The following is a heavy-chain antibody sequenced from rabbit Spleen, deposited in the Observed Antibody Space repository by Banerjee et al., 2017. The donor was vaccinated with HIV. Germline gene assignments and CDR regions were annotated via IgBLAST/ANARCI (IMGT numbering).Heavy chain of an antibody. CDR2: IDTGSRDFT. CDR3: ARAGEGGDGYLNL. V-gene: IGHV1S40*01. J-gene: IGHJ4*01. Sequence: QSLEESGGDLVKPGASLTLTCTASGFSFSSDYYMCWVRQAPGKGLEWIACIDTGSRDFTYYASWAKGRFTISKTSSTTVTLQMTSLTVADTATYFCARAGEGGDGYLNLWGQGTLVTVS. CDR1: GFSFSSDYY. D-gene: IGHD5-1*01.